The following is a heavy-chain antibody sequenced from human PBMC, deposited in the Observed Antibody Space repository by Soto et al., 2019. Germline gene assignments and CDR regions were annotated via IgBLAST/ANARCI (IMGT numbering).Heavy chain of an antibody. J-gene: IGHJ4*02. CDR1: GFTFSDYY. V-gene: IGHV3-11*06. CDR2: ISSSSSYT. D-gene: IGHD3-3*01. CDR3: AILTVTAGGIYYDFWSGPYYFDD. Sequence: QVQLVESGGGLVKPGGSLRLSCAASGFTFSDYYMSWIRQAPGKGLEWASYISSSSSYTNYADSVKGRFTISRDNAKNSLYLQMNSLRAEDTAVYYCAILTVTAGGIYYDFWSGPYYFDDWGQGTLVPVSS.